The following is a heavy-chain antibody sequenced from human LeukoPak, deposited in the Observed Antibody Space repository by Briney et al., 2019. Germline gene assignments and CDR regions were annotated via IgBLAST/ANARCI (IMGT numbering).Heavy chain of an antibody. Sequence: NSSETLSLTCAVYGGSFSGYYWSWIRQPPGKGLEWIGEINHSGSTNYNPSLKSRVTISVDTSKNQFSLKLSSVTAADTAVYYCARHRNGDYLGEYFQHWGQGTLVTVSS. CDR1: GGSFSGYY. V-gene: IGHV4-34*01. CDR3: ARHRNGDYLGEYFQH. D-gene: IGHD4-17*01. J-gene: IGHJ1*01. CDR2: INHSGST.